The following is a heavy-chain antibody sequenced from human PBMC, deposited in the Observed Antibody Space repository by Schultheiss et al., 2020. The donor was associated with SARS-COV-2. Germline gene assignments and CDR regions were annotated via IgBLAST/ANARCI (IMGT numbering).Heavy chain of an antibody. D-gene: IGHD3-22*01. CDR2: IYYGGST. Sequence: SETLSLTCTVSGGSISSSSYYWGWIRQPPGKGLEWIGYIYYGGSTFYNPSLKSRVTMSVDTSKNQFSLMLSSVTAADTAVYYCARGRGSWYYDSSGYYSDYWYFDLWGRGTLVTVSS. CDR1: GGSISSSSYY. J-gene: IGHJ2*01. V-gene: IGHV4-31*03. CDR3: ARGRGSWYYDSSGYYSDYWYFDL.